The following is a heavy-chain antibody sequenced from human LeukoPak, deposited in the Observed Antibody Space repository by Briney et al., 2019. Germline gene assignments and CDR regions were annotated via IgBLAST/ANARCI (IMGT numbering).Heavy chain of an antibody. CDR1: GGSFSGYY. D-gene: IGHD2-15*01. V-gene: IGHV4-34*01. J-gene: IGHJ6*02. CDR2: INHSGST. Sequence: SETLSLTCAVYGGSFSGYYWSWIRQPPGKGLEWIGEINHSGSTNYNPSLKSRVTIPVDTSKNQFSLKLSSVTAADTAVYYCARVFYCSGGSCFGMDVWGQGTTVTVSS. CDR3: ARVFYCSGGSCFGMDV.